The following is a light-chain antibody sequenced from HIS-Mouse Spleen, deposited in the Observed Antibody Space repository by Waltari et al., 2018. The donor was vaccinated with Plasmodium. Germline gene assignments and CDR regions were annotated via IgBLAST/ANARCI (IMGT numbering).Light chain of an antibody. Sequence: SYELTQPPSVSVSPGQTASITCSGATLGDKYACWSQQKPGQSPVLVIYQDSKRPSGIPERFSGSNSGNTATLTISGTQAMDEADYYCQAWDSSTVVFGGGTKLTVL. J-gene: IGLJ2*01. CDR1: TLGDKY. V-gene: IGLV3-1*01. CDR3: QAWDSSTVV. CDR2: QDS.